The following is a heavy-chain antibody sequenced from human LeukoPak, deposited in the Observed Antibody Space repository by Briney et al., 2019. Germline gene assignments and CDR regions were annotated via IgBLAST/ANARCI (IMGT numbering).Heavy chain of an antibody. Sequence: GGSLRLSCVASGFIFSDYAMGWVRQAPGKRLEWVSGISDGGVRTYYADSVKGRFTISRDNSKNTLFLHMGSLRVEDTAVYYCAKDQAPRAARVIYFDYWGQGNLVTVSS. CDR3: AKDQAPRAARVIYFDY. V-gene: IGHV3-23*01. CDR1: GFIFSDYA. D-gene: IGHD2-15*01. CDR2: ISDGGVRT. J-gene: IGHJ4*02.